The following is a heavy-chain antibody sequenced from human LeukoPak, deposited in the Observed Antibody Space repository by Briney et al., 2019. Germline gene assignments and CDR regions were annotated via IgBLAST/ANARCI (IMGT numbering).Heavy chain of an antibody. J-gene: IGHJ4*02. CDR2: LSSNRGGT. V-gene: IGHV3-23*01. D-gene: IGHD2-15*01. Sequence: PGGSLRLSCTASGFTFNNYVMSWVRQAPGKGLEWVSSLSSNRGGTYYADSVKGRFTISRDNSKNTLFLQLNSLRAEDTAVYYCAKGAIAALNAYFDYWGQGTLVTVSS. CDR3: AKGAIAALNAYFDY. CDR1: GFTFNNYV.